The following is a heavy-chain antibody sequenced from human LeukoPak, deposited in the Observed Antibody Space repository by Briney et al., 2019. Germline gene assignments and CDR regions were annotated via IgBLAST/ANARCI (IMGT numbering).Heavy chain of an antibody. CDR1: GFTFSSYS. D-gene: IGHD3-22*01. J-gene: IGHJ4*02. CDR3: ARALDSSGYYFDY. V-gene: IGHV3-21*01. CDR2: ISSSSYI. Sequence: GGSLRPSCAASGFTFSSYSMNWVRQAPGKGLEWVSSISSSSYIYYADSVKGRFTISRDNAKNSLYLQMNSLRAEDTAVYYCARALDSSGYYFDYWGQGTLVTVSS.